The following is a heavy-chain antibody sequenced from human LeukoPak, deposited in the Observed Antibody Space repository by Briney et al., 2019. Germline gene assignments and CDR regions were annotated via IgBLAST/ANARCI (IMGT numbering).Heavy chain of an antibody. D-gene: IGHD3-22*01. CDR1: GFIVSNNF. V-gene: IGHV3-53*01. CDR2: IYTGGST. J-gene: IGHJ6*02. Sequence: QTGGSLRLSCAASGFIVSNNFMSWVRQAPGKGLEWVSVIYTGGSTYYADSVRGRFTISRDNSKNTLYLQMNSLRAEDTAVYYCARDGDDSSGYDYYGMDVWGQGTTVTVSS. CDR3: ARDGDDSSGYDYYGMDV.